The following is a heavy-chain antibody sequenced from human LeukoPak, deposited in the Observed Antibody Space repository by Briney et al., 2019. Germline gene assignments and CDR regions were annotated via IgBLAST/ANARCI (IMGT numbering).Heavy chain of an antibody. V-gene: IGHV4-61*02. D-gene: IGHD3-16*02. CDR1: GDSISSGDYY. CDR3: ARESLNQSQLFIWGSYRYSSEEPNYFDY. J-gene: IGHJ4*02. CDR2: ISSSGST. Sequence: PSETLSLTCTVSGDSISSGDYYWSWIRQPAGKGLEWIGRISSSGSTNYNPSLKSRVTISVDTSKNQFSLKLSSVTAADTAVYYCARESLNQSQLFIWGSYRYSSEEPNYFDYWGQGTLVTVSS.